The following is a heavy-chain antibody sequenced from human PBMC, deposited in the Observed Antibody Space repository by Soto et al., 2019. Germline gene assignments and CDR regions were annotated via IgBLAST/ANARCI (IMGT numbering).Heavy chain of an antibody. CDR1: GFSVNNNY. CDR2: IYARGTT. V-gene: IGHV3-53*01. Sequence: GGSLRLSCSASGFSVNNNYMTWVRQAPGRRPEWVAVIYARGTTHYADFATGRFTFSRDNSKNTLYLQMDSLRPEDTAVYYCAKLWGYYFESWGPGTLVTVSS. D-gene: IGHD2-21*01. CDR3: AKLWGYYFES. J-gene: IGHJ4*02.